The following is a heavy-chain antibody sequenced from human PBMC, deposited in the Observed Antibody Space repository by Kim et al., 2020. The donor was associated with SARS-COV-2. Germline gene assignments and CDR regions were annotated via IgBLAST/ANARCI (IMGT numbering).Heavy chain of an antibody. D-gene: IGHD6-19*01. V-gene: IGHV3-15*01. Sequence: GGSLRLSCAASGFTFSNAWMRWVRQAPGKGLEWVARIKSKAGGATTDYSAHGKGRFTIAKDDSKHTLHLQINSPETEAISEYACTTDLSSGCYSCAFDN. CDR3: TTDLSSGCYSCAFDN. CDR2: IKSKAGGATT. CDR1: GFTFSNAW. J-gene: IGHJ3*02.